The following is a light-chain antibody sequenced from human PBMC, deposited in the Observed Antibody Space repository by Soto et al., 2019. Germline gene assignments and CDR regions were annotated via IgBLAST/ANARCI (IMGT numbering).Light chain of an antibody. CDR1: QTISSSF. CDR2: RAS. CDR3: HQFGSSPLDT. Sequence: ESVLTQSPGTLSLSPGERATLSCRASQTISSSFLAWYQQKPGQAPRLLIYRASRRAPGIPDRFSGSGSWTDFTLTICRLAPEDFAEYYCHQFGSSPLDTFGPGTKVEIK. V-gene: IGKV3-20*01. J-gene: IGKJ3*01.